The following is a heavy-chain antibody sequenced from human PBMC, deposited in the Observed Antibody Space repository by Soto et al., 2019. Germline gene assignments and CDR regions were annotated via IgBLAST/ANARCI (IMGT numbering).Heavy chain of an antibody. CDR1: GVSLTGYH. J-gene: IGHJ5*02. CDR3: ARRLNLGSFDH. Sequence: KTSETLSLTCNVSGVSLTGYHWNWIRQPPGKTLEWIGFAYYSGNVLYNPSFKGRASIRVDRSKNQFSLRLTSVTAADTAVYYCARRLNLGSFDHWGQGTLVTVSS. CDR2: AYYSGNV. D-gene: IGHD3-10*01. V-gene: IGHV4-59*01.